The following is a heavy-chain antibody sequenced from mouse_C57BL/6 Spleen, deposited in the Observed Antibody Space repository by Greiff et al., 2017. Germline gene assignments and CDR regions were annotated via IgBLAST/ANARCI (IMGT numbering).Heavy chain of an antibody. CDR1: GYTFTSYW. Sequence: QVQLQQPGAELVKPGASVKLSCKASGYTFTSYWMQWVKQRPGQGLEWIGEIDSSDSYTNYNQKFKGKATLTVDTSSSTAYMQLSSLTSEDSAVYYCARSGYYGSSPYYAMDYGGQGTSVTVSS. V-gene: IGHV1-50*01. J-gene: IGHJ4*01. CDR2: IDSSDSYT. CDR3: ARSGYYGSSPYYAMDY. D-gene: IGHD1-1*01.